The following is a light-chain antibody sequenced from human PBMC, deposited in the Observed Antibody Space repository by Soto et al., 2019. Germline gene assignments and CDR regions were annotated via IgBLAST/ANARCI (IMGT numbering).Light chain of an antibody. J-gene: IGKJ1*01. CDR1: QTINNG. Sequence: DIQMTQSPSSLSASVGDRVTITCRTSQTINNGLNWYQQKPGKAPKLLIYGTSNLYNGVPSRFSGSGAGTDFTLTITSLQPEDFAVYYCQQSYNPPWTFGQGTKVEIK. CDR2: GTS. V-gene: IGKV1-39*01. CDR3: QQSYNPPWT.